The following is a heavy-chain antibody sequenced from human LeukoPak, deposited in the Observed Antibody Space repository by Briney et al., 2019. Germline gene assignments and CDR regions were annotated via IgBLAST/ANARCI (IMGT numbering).Heavy chain of an antibody. J-gene: IGHJ4*02. Sequence: GGSLRLSCAASGFTFSNAWMSWVRQAPGKGLEWVGRIKSKTDGGTTDYAASVKGRFTISRDDSKNTLYLQMNSLKTEDTAVYYCTTDWVSSGSLVDYWGQGTLVTVSS. CDR2: IKSKTDGGTT. CDR1: GFTFSNAW. V-gene: IGHV3-15*01. CDR3: TTDWVSSGSLVDY. D-gene: IGHD3-22*01.